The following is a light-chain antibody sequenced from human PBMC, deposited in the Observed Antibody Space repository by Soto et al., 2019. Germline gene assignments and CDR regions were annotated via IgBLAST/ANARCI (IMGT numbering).Light chain of an antibody. V-gene: IGLV1-40*01. J-gene: IGLJ3*02. Sequence: QSALTQPPSVSGAPGQRVTISCTGSSSNIGAGYDVHWYQQLPGTAPKLLIYGNSNRPSGVPDRFSGSKSGTSASLAITGRQAEDEADYYCQSYDSSLNGVVFGGGTKLTVL. CDR2: GNS. CDR1: SSNIGAGYD. CDR3: QSYDSSLNGVV.